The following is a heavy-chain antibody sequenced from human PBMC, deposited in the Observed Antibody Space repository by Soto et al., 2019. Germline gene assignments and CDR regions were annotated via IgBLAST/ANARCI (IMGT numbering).Heavy chain of an antibody. CDR1: GFTFSSYS. CDR2: ISSSSSTI. D-gene: IGHD5-12*01. CDR3: ARADSGDAHCYDYYCMDV. J-gene: IGHJ6*02. Sequence: EVQLVESRGGLVQPGGSLRLSCAASGFTFSSYSMNWVRQAQGKGLEWVSYISSSSSTIYYADSVKGRVTISRDNAENSLYLQMNSLRAEDTAVYYCARADSGDAHCYDYYCMDVWGQGDTGSVSS. V-gene: IGHV3-48*01.